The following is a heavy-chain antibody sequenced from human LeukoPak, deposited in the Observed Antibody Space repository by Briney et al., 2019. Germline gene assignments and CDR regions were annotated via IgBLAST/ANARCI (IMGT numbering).Heavy chain of an antibody. Sequence: ASVKVSCKTSGYTFTNFDINWVRQATGQGLEWMGWMNPNSGNTGYAQKFQGRVSMTRNTSISTAYMELSSLRSEDTAVYYCARLQAPVRGIYYYYMDVWGKGTTVTISS. CDR1: GYTFTNFD. J-gene: IGHJ6*03. CDR3: ARLQAPVRGIYYYYMDV. CDR2: MNPNSGNT. D-gene: IGHD3-10*01. V-gene: IGHV1-8*01.